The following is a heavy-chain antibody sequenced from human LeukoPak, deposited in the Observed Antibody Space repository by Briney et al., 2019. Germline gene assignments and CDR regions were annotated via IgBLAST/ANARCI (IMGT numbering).Heavy chain of an antibody. D-gene: IGHD3-22*01. J-gene: IGHJ3*02. CDR2: INHSGST. CDR3: ARGGYYYGSSGPNDAFDI. V-gene: IGHV4-34*01. Sequence: SETLSLTCAVYGGSFSGYYWSWIRQPPGKGLEWIGEINHSGSTNYNPSLKSRVTISVDTSKNQFSLKLSSVTAADTAVYYCARGGYYYGSSGPNDAFDIWGQGTMVTVSS. CDR1: GGSFSGYY.